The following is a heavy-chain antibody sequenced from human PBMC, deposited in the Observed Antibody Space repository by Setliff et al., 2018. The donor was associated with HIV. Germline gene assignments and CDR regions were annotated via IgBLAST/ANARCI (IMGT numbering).Heavy chain of an antibody. CDR3: AWILVGANDAFDI. D-gene: IGHD1-26*01. CDR1: GYKFTSYW. V-gene: IGHV5-51*01. CDR2: INPSTSEV. J-gene: IGHJ3*02. Sequence: GESLKISCKDSGYKFTSYWVGWVRQMPGRGLEWMGFINPSTSEVRYSPSSQGQVTISADKSISTAYLQWSSLKASDTAMYYCAWILVGANDAFDIWGQGTMVTVSS.